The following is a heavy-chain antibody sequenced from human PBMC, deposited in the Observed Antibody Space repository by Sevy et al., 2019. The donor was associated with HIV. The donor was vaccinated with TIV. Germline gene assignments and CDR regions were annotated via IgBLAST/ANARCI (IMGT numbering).Heavy chain of an antibody. D-gene: IGHD1-1*01. CDR2: ISGSGGST. Sequence: GGSLRLSCAASGFTFSSYAMSWVRQAPGKGLEWVSAISGSGGSTYYADSVKGRFTISRDNAKNTLYLQMNSLRAEDTAVYYCRYNWNDLLSYYFDYWGQGTLVTVSS. V-gene: IGHV3-23*01. CDR3: RYNWNDLLSYYFDY. CDR1: GFTFSSYA. J-gene: IGHJ4*02.